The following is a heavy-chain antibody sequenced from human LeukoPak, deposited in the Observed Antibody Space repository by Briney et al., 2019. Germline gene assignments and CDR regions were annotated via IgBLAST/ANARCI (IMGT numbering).Heavy chain of an antibody. CDR3: ARGLPPNPLWYSSGWYRRVDNWFDP. J-gene: IGHJ5*02. V-gene: IGHV4-38-2*02. CDR1: GYSISSGYY. Sequence: PSETLSLTCSVSGYSISSGYYWGWIRQPPGKGLEWIGSIYHSGSTYYNPSLKSRVTISVDTSKNQFSLKLSSVTAADTAVYYCARGLPPNPLWYSSGWYRRVDNWFDPWGQGTLVTVSS. CDR2: IYHSGST. D-gene: IGHD6-19*01.